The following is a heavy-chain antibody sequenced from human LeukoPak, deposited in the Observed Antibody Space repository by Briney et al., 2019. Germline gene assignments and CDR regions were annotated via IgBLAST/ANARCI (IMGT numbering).Heavy chain of an antibody. CDR3: ARGSSSWTFDY. Sequence: GGSLRLSCATSGFSFSDYWMNWVRQAPGKGLEWVANIKQDGSEKYYVDSVKGRFAISRDNAKNSLYLQMNSLRVEDTAVYYCARGSSSWTFDYWGQGTLVTVSS. J-gene: IGHJ4*02. V-gene: IGHV3-7*03. CDR1: GFSFSDYW. CDR2: IKQDGSEK. D-gene: IGHD6-13*01.